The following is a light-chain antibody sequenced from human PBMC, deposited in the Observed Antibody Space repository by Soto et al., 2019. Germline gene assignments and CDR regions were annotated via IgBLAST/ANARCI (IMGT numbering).Light chain of an antibody. CDR3: QQSYSTLLFT. J-gene: IGKJ3*01. Sequence: DIQMTQSPSSLSASVGDRVTITCRASQSISSYFNCYQQKPGKAPKLLIYAASSLQSGVPSRFSGSGSGTDFTLTISSLQPQDFATYYCQQSYSTLLFTFGPGTKVDIK. CDR1: QSISSY. V-gene: IGKV1-39*01. CDR2: AAS.